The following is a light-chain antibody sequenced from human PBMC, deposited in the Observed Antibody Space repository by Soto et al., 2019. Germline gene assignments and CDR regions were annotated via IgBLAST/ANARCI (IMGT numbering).Light chain of an antibody. CDR1: QSVRNY. CDR3: QQRNSWPLT. V-gene: IGKV3-11*01. Sequence: EIVLTQSPATLSLSTGERATLSCRASQSVRNYLAWYQQKLGQPPRLLIYNASNRATGIPARFSGSGSGTDFTLTISSLEPEDFAVYYCQQRNSWPLTFGQGKRLEIK. CDR2: NAS. J-gene: IGKJ5*01.